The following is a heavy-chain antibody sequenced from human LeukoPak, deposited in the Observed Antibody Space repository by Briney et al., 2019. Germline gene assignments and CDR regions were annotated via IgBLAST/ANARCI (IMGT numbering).Heavy chain of an antibody. J-gene: IGHJ4*02. V-gene: IGHV3-23*01. D-gene: IGHD2-2*01. CDR2: ISGSGGST. CDR3: AKRRCSTTTCPQDY. Sequence: GGSLTLSCAASGFTFSDYAMSWVRQAPGQGLEWVSFISGSGGSTYYADSVKGRFTISRDNSENTLFLQMSSLRAEDTAVYYCAKRRCSTTTCPQDYWGQGTLVTVSS. CDR1: GFTFSDYA.